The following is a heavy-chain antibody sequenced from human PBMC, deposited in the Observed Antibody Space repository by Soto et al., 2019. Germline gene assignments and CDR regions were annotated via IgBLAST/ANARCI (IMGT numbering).Heavy chain of an antibody. CDR1: VYTFTGYY. Sequence: ASVKVSCKASVYTFTGYYMHWVRQAPGQGLEWMGWINPNSGGTNYAQKFQGWVTMTRDTSISTAYMELSRLRSDDTAVYYCTRHSFDSTRIAAAGTYPGYYYYYGMDVWGQGTTVTVSS. V-gene: IGHV1-2*04. CDR2: INPNSGGT. J-gene: IGHJ6*02. CDR3: TRHSFDSTRIAAAGTYPGYYYYYGMDV. D-gene: IGHD6-13*01.